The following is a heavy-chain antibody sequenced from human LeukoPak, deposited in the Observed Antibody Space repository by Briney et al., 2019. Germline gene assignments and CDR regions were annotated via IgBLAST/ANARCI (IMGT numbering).Heavy chain of an antibody. CDR2: INPNSGGT. V-gene: IGHV1-2*02. Sequence: ASVKVSCKASGYTFTGYYMHWVRQAPGQGLEWMGWINPNSGGTNYAQKFQGRVTMTRDTSISTAYMELSRLRSDDTAVYYCARSMVRGVHHYYYYYGMDVWGQGTTVTVSS. J-gene: IGHJ6*02. D-gene: IGHD3-10*01. CDR1: GYTFTGYY. CDR3: ARSMVRGVHHYYYYYGMDV.